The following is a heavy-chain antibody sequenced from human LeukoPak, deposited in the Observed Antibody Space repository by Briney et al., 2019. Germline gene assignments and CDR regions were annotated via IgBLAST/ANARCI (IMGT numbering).Heavy chain of an antibody. CDR2: IYYSGST. CDR1: RGSISSGDYY. CDR3: ARAPPPYMVTE. V-gene: IGHV4-30-4*01. Sequence: PSETLSLTCTVSRGSISSGDYYWSWIRQPPGKGLEWIGYIYYSGSTYYNPSLKRRVTISVDTSKNQFSLKLSSVTAADTAVYYCARAPPPYMVTEWGQGTLVTVSS. D-gene: IGHD4-23*01. J-gene: IGHJ4*02.